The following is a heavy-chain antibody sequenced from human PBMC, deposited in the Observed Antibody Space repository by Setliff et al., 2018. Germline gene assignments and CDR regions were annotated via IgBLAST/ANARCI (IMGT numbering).Heavy chain of an antibody. J-gene: IGHJ4*02. CDR1: GYTFTGYY. D-gene: IGHD5-12*01. Sequence: ASVKVSCKASGYTFTGYYFHWVRQAPGQGLEWMGWINPSNGDTKSAQKFQGRLTMTRDTSISTAYMELSSLRSDDTAVYYCARQPMDTIMVTFDYWGQGILVTVS. CDR2: INPSNGDT. V-gene: IGHV1-2*02. CDR3: ARQPMDTIMVTFDY.